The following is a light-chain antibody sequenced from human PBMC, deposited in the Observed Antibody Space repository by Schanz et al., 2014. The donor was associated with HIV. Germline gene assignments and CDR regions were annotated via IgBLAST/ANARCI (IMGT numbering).Light chain of an antibody. CDR3: KSYRNNNYGTLVV. CDR2: DVR. V-gene: IGLV2-14*03. J-gene: IGLJ2*01. CDR1: SSDVGGYNY. Sequence: QSALTQPASVSGSPGQSVTISCTGTSSDVGGYNYVAWYQQHPGKAPKLLIYDVRNRPSGVSIRFSGSKSGNTATLTISGLQAEDEADYYCKSYRNNNYGTLVVFGGGTKVTVL.